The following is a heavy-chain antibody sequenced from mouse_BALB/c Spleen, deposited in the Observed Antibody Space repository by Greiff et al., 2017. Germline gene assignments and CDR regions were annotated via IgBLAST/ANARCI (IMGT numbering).Heavy chain of an antibody. Sequence: EVQLVESGGGLVQPGGSRKLSCAASGFTFSSFGMHWVRQAPEKGLEWVAYISSGSSTIYYADTVKGRFTISRDNPKNTLFLQMTSLRSEDTAMYYCAREEYGNPLGYWGQGTSVTVSS. D-gene: IGHD2-10*02. V-gene: IGHV5-17*02. J-gene: IGHJ4*01. CDR2: ISSGSSTI. CDR3: AREEYGNPLGY. CDR1: GFTFSSFG.